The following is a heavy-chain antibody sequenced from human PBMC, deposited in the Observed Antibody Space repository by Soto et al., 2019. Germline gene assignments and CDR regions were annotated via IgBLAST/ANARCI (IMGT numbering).Heavy chain of an antibody. V-gene: IGHV4-34*01. D-gene: IGHD3-3*01. J-gene: IGHJ5*02. CDR2: INHSGST. CDR3: AREGDFWSGYYKRNWFDP. Sequence: SETLSLTCAVYGGSFSGYYCSGIRQPPGKGLEWIGEINHSGSTNYNPSLKSRVTISVDTSKNQFSLKLSSVTAADTAVYYCAREGDFWSGYYKRNWFDPWGQGTLVT. CDR1: GGSFSGYY.